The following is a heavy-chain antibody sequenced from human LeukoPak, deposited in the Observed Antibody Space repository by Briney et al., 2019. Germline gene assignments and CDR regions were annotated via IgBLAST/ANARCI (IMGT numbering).Heavy chain of an antibody. J-gene: IGHJ5*02. CDR1: SGSISSYY. CDR2: IYYSGST. Sequence: SETLSLTCTVSSGSISSYYWSWIRQPPGKGLEWIGYIYYSGSTNYNPSLKSRVTISVDTSKNQFSLKLSSVTAADTAVYYCARVVVVAATWFDPWGQGTLVTVSS. D-gene: IGHD2-15*01. CDR3: ARVVVVAATWFDP. V-gene: IGHV4-59*01.